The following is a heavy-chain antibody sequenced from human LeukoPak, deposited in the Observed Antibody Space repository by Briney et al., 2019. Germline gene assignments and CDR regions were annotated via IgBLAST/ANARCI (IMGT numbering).Heavy chain of an antibody. CDR1: GFTFSNYA. D-gene: IGHD3-9*01. CDR2: MSRSGSTT. Sequence: GASLRLSCAASGFTFSNYAMGWVRQAPGKGLECVSVMSRSGSTTYYVDSVKGRFTISRGNSKRAVYLQMNSLRPEDTAVYYCAKIMANSLYDISSLFDHWGQGILVTVSS. J-gene: IGHJ4*02. CDR3: AKIMANSLYDISSLFDH. V-gene: IGHV3-23*01.